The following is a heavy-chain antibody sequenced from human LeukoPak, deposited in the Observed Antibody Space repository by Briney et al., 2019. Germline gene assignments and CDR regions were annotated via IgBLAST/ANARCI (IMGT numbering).Heavy chain of an antibody. V-gene: IGHV3-30*18. CDR1: GFTFSRYG. CDR3: AKDHCGGDFYLFDY. J-gene: IGHJ4*02. D-gene: IGHD2-21*02. CDR2: ISYDGSNK. Sequence: GRSLRLSCAASGFTFSRYGMHWVRQAPGKGLEWVAVISYDGSNKYYADSVKGRFTISRDNSKNTLYLQMNSLRAEDTAVYYCAKDHCGGDFYLFDYWGQGTLVTVSS.